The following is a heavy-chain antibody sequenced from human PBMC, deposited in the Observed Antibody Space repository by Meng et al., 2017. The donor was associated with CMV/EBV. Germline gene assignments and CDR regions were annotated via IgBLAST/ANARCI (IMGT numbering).Heavy chain of an antibody. Sequence: GESLKISCAASGFTFSSYAMSWVRQAPGKGLEWVSAISGSGGSTYYADSVKGRFTISRDNSKNTLYLQMNSLRAEDTAVYYCARRSGGYRPDFDYWGQGTLVTVSS. CDR1: GFTFSSYA. J-gene: IGHJ4*02. CDR2: ISGSGGST. D-gene: IGHD1-26*01. V-gene: IGHV3-23*01. CDR3: ARRSGGYRPDFDY.